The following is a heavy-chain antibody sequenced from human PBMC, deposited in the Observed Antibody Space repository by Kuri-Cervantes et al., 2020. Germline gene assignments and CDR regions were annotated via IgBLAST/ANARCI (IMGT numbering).Heavy chain of an antibody. V-gene: IGHV3-15*01. D-gene: IGHD4-17*01. CDR1: GFTFRSYA. Sequence: GESLKISCAASGFTFRSYAMHWVRQAPGKGLEWVGRIRRKTDGGTTDYAAPVKDRFTISRDDTKNTLYLQMNSLRAEDTAVYYCARGRDPWYDYGDYGSPNYYMDVWGKGTTVTVSS. J-gene: IGHJ6*03. CDR2: IRRKTDGGTT. CDR3: ARGRDPWYDYGDYGSPNYYMDV.